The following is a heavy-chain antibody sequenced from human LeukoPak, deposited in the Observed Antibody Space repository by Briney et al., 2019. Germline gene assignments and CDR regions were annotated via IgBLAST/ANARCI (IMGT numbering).Heavy chain of an antibody. V-gene: IGHV3-7*01. D-gene: IGHD1-26*01. J-gene: IGHJ3*02. CDR3: ARESARKWELHRIHAFDI. CDR2: INQDGTEK. Sequence: PGGSLRLSCAASGFTFTTYWMSWVRQLPGKGLEWVANINQDGTEKYYVDSVKGRFTISRDNAKNSLYLQMNSLRAEDTAVYYCARESARKWELHRIHAFDIWGQGTMVTVSS. CDR1: GFTFTTYW.